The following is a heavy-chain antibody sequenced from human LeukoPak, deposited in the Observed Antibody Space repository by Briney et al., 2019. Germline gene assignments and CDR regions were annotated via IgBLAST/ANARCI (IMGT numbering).Heavy chain of an antibody. J-gene: IGHJ6*02. D-gene: IGHD2-2*01. CDR3: ARQGCSTTSCTDQYYYYGVDV. V-gene: IGHV1-18*01. Sequence: ASVKVSCKASGYTFSSYGFIWVRQAPGQGLEWMGRISVYNGNTRYAQKLQGRVTMTTDTSTGTAHMELRGLRSDDTAVYYCARQGCSTTSCTDQYYYYGVDVWGQGTTVTVSS. CDR1: GYTFSSYG. CDR2: ISVYNGNT.